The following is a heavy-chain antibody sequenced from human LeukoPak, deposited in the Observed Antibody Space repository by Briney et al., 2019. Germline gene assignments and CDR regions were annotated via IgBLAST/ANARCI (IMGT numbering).Heavy chain of an antibody. D-gene: IGHD1-7*01. CDR2: ISYDGSNK. J-gene: IGHJ5*02. CDR1: GFTFSSYA. Sequence: PGRSLRLSCAASGFTFSSYAMHWVRQAPGKGLEWVAVISYDGSNKYYADSVKGRFTISRDNSKNTLYLQVNSLRAEDTAVYYCASFSPNNWNYVSQLWNWFDPWGQGTLVTVSS. V-gene: IGHV3-30-3*01. CDR3: ASFSPNNWNYVSQLWNWFDP.